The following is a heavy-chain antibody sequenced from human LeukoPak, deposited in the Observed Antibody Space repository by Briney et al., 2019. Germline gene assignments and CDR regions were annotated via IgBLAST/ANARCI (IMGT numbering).Heavy chain of an antibody. CDR3: VRDFLGESGAGGY. D-gene: IGHD3-10*01. V-gene: IGHV3-21*01. CDR2: ISPSGNSK. Sequence: GGSLRLSCATSTFTFSSYTMNWVRQAPGKGLEWVSSISPSGNSKYHADSVKGRFTISRDNAENSLYMQMNSLRAEDTGVYYCVRDFLGESGAGGYWGQGTLVTVPS. CDR1: TFTFSSYT. J-gene: IGHJ4*02.